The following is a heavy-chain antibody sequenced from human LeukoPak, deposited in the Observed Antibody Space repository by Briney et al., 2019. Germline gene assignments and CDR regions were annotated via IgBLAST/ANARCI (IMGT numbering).Heavy chain of an antibody. CDR3: AKARIVGATTCFDY. Sequence: GGSLRLSCAASGFTFSSYAMSWVRPAPGRELDGVSAISGSGASTYYADSVRGRFTISRDNSKNTLYLQMNSLRAEDTAVYYCAKARIVGATTCFDYWGQGTLVTVSS. V-gene: IGHV3-23*01. J-gene: IGHJ4*02. CDR1: GFTFSSYA. D-gene: IGHD1-26*01. CDR2: ISGSGAST.